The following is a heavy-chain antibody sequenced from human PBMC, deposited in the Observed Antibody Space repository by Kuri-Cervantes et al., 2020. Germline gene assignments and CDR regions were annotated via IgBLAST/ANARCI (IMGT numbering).Heavy chain of an antibody. CDR3: ARDFGAFWSGYYSQGGDMDV. V-gene: IGHV3-48*03. CDR1: GFIFSAYE. D-gene: IGHD3-3*01. J-gene: IGHJ6*03. CDR2: ISNSGDTI. Sequence: GESLKISCAASGFIFSAYEMNWVRQAPGKGLDWVSYISNSGDTIYYADSVKGRFTISRDNAKNSLYLQMNSLRAEDTAVYYCARDFGAFWSGYYSQGGDMDVWGKGTTVTVSS.